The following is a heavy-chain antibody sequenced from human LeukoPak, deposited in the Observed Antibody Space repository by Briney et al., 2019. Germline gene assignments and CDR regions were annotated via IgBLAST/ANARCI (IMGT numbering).Heavy chain of an antibody. Sequence: SETLSLTCTVSGGSVSRYYWSWIRQSPGKGLEWIGYIHYSGSTNSNPSLKSRVTISMDTSKNQVSLKLTSVTAADTALYYCARGESNGPDYWGQGTVVSVSS. D-gene: IGHD2-8*01. V-gene: IGHV4-59*02. J-gene: IGHJ4*02. CDR3: ARGESNGPDY. CDR1: GGSVSRYY. CDR2: IHYSGST.